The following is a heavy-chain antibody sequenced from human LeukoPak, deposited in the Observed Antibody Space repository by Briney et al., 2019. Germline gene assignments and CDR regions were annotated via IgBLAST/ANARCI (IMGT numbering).Heavy chain of an antibody. D-gene: IGHD1-26*01. J-gene: IGHJ4*02. Sequence: PSGTLSLTCTVSGGAINSGSYHWSWIRQPPGKGLECIGRIHTSGSTNYNPSLNSRVTISLDTSKNQFSLNLSSVTAADTAVYYCARGGSYSDFDSWGQGTLVTVSS. CDR2: IHTSGST. CDR3: ARGGSYSDFDS. CDR1: GGAINSGSYH. V-gene: IGHV4-61*02.